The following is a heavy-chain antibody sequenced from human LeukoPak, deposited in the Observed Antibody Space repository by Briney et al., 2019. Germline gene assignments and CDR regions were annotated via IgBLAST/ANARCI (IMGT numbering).Heavy chain of an antibody. CDR1: GFPFSSYW. CDR3: ARDGRPLDY. CDR2: IKQDGSKK. V-gene: IGHV3-7*03. Sequence: GGSLRLSCVASGFPFSSYWMTWVRQASGKGLEWVANIKQDGSKKSYVDSVKGRFTISRDNAKNSLYLQMNNLRVEDTAVYYCARDGRPLDYWGQGTLVTVSS. J-gene: IGHJ4*02.